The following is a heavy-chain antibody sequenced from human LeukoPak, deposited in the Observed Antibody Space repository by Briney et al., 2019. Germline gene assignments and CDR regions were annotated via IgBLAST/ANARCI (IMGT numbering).Heavy chain of an antibody. CDR1: GLTFSTSG. CDR2: IGPTGFDR. D-gene: IGHD1-14*01. CDR3: ATETNGRHYDY. Sequence: GGSLRLSCTTSGLTFSTSGFNWVRQVPGKGLEWVASIGPTGFDRYHADSIKGRFTISRDNANNFLYLQMDSLRAEDTAVYYCATETNGRHYDYWGQGTLLTVSS. J-gene: IGHJ4*02. V-gene: IGHV3-21*06.